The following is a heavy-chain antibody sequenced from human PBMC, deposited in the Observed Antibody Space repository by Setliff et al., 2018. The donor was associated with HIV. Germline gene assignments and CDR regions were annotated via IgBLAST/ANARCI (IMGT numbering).Heavy chain of an antibody. CDR3: ARNFGLSPSGKYYYYYGMDI. D-gene: IGHD3-10*01. CDR1: GYTFTDYF. J-gene: IGHJ6*02. V-gene: IGHV1-2*06. CDR2: ISPSRHNT. Sequence: GASVKVSCKASGYTFTDYFIHWVRQAPGQGLEWMGRISPSRHNTIYAPRYQGRVTMTRDTSINAAYMELRGLRSDDTAVYYCARNFGLSPSGKYYYYYGMDIWGQGTTVTVSS.